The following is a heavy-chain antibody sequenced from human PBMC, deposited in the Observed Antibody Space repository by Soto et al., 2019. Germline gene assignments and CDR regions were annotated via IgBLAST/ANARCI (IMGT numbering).Heavy chain of an antibody. CDR3: ARRSTQGVYFDY. D-gene: IGHD3-10*01. J-gene: IGHJ4*02. CDR1: VGYIGSYY. Sequence: SETLCVTCTLCVGYIGSYYWSKIGQPPGKGLEWIGYIYYSGSSNYNPSLKSRVTISVETSKNHFSLKLTSVTSADTAVYYCARRSTQGVYFDYWGQGTMVTVSS. CDR2: IYYSGSS. V-gene: IGHV4-59*01.